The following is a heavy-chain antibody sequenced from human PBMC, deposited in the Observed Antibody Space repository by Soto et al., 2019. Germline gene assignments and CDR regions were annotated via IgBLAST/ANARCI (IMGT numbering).Heavy chain of an antibody. D-gene: IGHD2-8*02. CDR1: GASITGSSY. J-gene: IGHJ4*02. Sequence: SETLSLTCTVSGASITGSSYWSWIRQPAGKGLEWIGRFSLSGTTNYNPSLRSRVTMSADVSKNQFSLRLTSVTAADTALYYCARGMTPPGAPAWYYFDSWGQGILVTVSS. V-gene: IGHV4-4*07. CDR2: FSLSGTT. CDR3: ARGMTPPGAPAWYYFDS.